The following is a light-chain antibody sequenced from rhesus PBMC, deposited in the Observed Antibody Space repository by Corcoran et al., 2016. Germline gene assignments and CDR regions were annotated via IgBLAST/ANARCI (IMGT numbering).Light chain of an antibody. Sequence: DIRLTQSPSSLSASVGDTVTITCRASQTISIWLAWYQQKPGRAPALLISKAARLQSGVPSRFNGSGSWTDCTLTISSLQSEDLATYYCQQYDSRPLTFGPGTKRDIK. J-gene: IGKJ3*01. CDR2: KAA. V-gene: IGKV1-22*01. CDR1: QTISIW. CDR3: QQYDSRPLT.